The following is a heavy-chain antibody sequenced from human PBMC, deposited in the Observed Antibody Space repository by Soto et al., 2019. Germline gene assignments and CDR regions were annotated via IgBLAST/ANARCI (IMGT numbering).Heavy chain of an antibody. Sequence: EVQLLESGGGLVQPGGSLRLSCAASGFTYSTYALSWLRQAPGKGPEWVSGITGRGSDTYYADSVKGRFTISRDNSKSTLYLQMNSLRAEDTATYFCAKGVSESLRRERFDPWGQGTLVTVSS. J-gene: IGHJ5*02. CDR2: ITGRGSDT. V-gene: IGHV3-23*01. CDR3: AKGVSESLRRERFDP. D-gene: IGHD1-26*01. CDR1: GFTYSTYA.